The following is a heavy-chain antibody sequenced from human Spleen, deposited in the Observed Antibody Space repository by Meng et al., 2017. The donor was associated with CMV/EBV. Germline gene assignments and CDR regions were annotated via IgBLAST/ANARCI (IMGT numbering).Heavy chain of an antibody. J-gene: IGHJ6*02. CDR2: IYYTGTT. CDR3: ARDQAYGGPLYYYYYGMDV. CDR1: GGSISSYF. D-gene: IGHD4-23*01. V-gene: IGHV4-59*01. Sequence: GSLRLSCSVSGGSISSYFWCWIRQPPGKGLEWIGCIYYTGTTNYNPSLKSRVTISVDTSKNQFSLKLSSVTAADTAVYYCARDQAYGGPLYYYYYGMDVWGQGTTVTVSS.